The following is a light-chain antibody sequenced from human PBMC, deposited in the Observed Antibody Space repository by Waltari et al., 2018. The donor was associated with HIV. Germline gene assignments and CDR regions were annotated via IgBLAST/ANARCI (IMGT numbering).Light chain of an antibody. CDR1: QSVGSF. Sequence: EIVLTQSPATLSLSPGERATLSCRASQSVGSFLVWYQQIPGQVPRHLSSDASKRTTGIPARFSGRGSGTDFTLTINILEPKDFGVYYCQQRTNWPPYSFGQGTKLEI. V-gene: IGKV3-11*01. J-gene: IGKJ2*03. CDR3: QQRTNWPPYS. CDR2: DAS.